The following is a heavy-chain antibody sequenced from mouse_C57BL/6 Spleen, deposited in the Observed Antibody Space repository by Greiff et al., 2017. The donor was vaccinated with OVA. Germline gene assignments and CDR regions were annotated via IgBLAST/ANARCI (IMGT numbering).Heavy chain of an antibody. J-gene: IGHJ1*03. CDR3: ARAGGLEYFDV. Sequence: VQVVESGAELVKPGASVKISCKASGYAFSSYWMNWVKQRPGKGLEWIGQIYPGDGDTNYNGKFKGKATLTAAKSSSTAYIQLSSLTSEDSAVYFCARAGGLEYFDVWGTGTTVTVSS. CDR2: IYPGDGDT. D-gene: IGHD2-4*01. V-gene: IGHV1-80*01. CDR1: GYAFSSYW.